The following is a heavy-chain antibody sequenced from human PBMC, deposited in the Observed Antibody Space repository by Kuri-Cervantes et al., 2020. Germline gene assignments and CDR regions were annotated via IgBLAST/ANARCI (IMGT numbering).Heavy chain of an antibody. CDR3: ARPPTGDYGGGMDV. D-gene: IGHD4-23*01. CDR1: GFTFSSYG. J-gene: IGHJ6*02. V-gene: IGHV3-33*08. CDR2: IWYDGSNK. Sequence: GESLKISCAASGFTFSSYGMHWVRQAPGKGLEWVAVIWYDGSNKYYADSVKGRFTISRDNSKNTLYLQMNCLRAEDTAVYYCARPPTGDYGGGMDVWGQGTTVTVSS.